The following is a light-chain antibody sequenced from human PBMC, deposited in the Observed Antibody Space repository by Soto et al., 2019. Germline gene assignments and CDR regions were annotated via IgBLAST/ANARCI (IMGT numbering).Light chain of an antibody. CDR3: SSYTTSSTRV. CDR2: EVR. V-gene: IGLV2-14*01. CDR1: SSDVGAYNY. J-gene: IGLJ1*01. Sequence: QSALTQPASVSGSPGQSITISCTGTSSDVGAYNYVSWYQQYPGKAPKVIIFEVRKRPSGVSNRFSGSKSGDTASLTISGLQAEDEADYYCSSYTTSSTRVFGTGTKLTVL.